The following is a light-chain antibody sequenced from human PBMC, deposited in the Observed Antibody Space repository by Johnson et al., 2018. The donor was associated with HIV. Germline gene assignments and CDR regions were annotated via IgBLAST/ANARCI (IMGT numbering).Light chain of an antibody. CDR3: GTWDSSLSAYYF. CDR2: DNN. J-gene: IGLJ1*01. Sequence: QSVLTQPPSVSAAPGQKVTISCSGSSSNIGNNYVSWYQQFPGTAPKLLIYDNNKRPSGIPDRFSGSKSGTSATLGITGLQTGDEADYYCGTWDSSLSAYYFFGTGTKVTVL. V-gene: IGLV1-51*01. CDR1: SSNIGNNY.